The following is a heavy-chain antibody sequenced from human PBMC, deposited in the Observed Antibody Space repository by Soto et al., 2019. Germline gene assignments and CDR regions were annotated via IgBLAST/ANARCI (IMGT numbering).Heavy chain of an antibody. CDR2: FDPEDGET. CDR3: ATAGVVVPAFDI. Sequence: ASVKVSCKVSGYTLTELSMHWVRQAPGKGLEWMGGFDPEDGETLYAQKFQGRVTMTEDTSTDTAYMELSSLRSEDTAVYYCATAGVVVPAFDIWGQGTMVIVSS. J-gene: IGHJ3*02. V-gene: IGHV1-24*01. D-gene: IGHD2-2*01. CDR1: GYTLTELS.